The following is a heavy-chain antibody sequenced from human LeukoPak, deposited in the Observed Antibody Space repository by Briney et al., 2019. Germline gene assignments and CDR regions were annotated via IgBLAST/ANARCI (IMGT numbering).Heavy chain of an antibody. CDR3: AKDALGYCSSTSCLPFDY. D-gene: IGHD2-2*01. CDR2: IYSGGST. V-gene: IGHV3-66*01. CDR1: GFTVSSNY. Sequence: PGGSLRLSCAASGFTVSSNYMSWVRQAPGKGLEWVSVIYSGGSTYYADSVKGRFTISRDNSKNTLYLQMNSLRAEDTAVYYCAKDALGYCSSTSCLPFDYWGQGTLVTVSS. J-gene: IGHJ4*02.